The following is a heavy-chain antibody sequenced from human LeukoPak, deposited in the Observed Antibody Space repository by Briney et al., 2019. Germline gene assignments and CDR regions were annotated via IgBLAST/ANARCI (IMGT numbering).Heavy chain of an antibody. CDR3: ARASGEYYYDSSGYFDY. D-gene: IGHD3-22*01. CDR2: INPNSGDK. V-gene: IGHV1-2*02. J-gene: IGHJ4*02. Sequence: ASVKVSCKASGYTFTGYYMHWVRQAPGQGLEWMGWINPNSGDKNYAQKFQGRVTMTRDTSISTAYMELSRLRSEDTAVYYCARASGEYYYDSSGYFDYWGQGTLVTVSS. CDR1: GYTFTGYY.